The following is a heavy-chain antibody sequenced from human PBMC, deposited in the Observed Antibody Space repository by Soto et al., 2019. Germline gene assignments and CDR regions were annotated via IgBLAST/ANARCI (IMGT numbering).Heavy chain of an antibody. D-gene: IGHD6-6*01. CDR2: IYHSGST. CDR3: ARYSSSSLMGDYNWFDP. J-gene: IGHJ5*02. CDR1: GGSISSGGYS. V-gene: IGHV4-30-2*01. Sequence: SETLSLTCTVSGGSISSGGYSWSWIRQPPGKGLEWIGYIYHSGSTYYNPSLKSRVTISVDRSKNQFSLKLSSVTAADTAVYYCARYSSSSLMGDYNWFDPRGQGTLVTVSS.